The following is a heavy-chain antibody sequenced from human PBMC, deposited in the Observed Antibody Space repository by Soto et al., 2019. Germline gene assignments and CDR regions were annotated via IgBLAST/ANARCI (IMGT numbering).Heavy chain of an antibody. CDR1: GCSISSGGYY. CDR2: IFNSVTT. Sequence: QVQLQESGPGLVKPSQTLSLTCTVSGCSISSGGYYWSWIRQHPGEGLEWMGYIFNSVTTKYNLSLRSRVTMSPDTSKHPFSLNLNSLTVSDTAVYSCSREQWLYGPFDYWGQGILVAVSS. J-gene: IGHJ4*02. CDR3: SREQWLYGPFDY. D-gene: IGHD6-19*01. V-gene: IGHV4-31*03.